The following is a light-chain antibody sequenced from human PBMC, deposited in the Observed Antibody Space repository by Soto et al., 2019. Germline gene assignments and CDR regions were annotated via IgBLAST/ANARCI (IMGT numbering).Light chain of an antibody. Sequence: EIVLTQSPGTLSLSPGERATLSCRASQSVSGSYFAWYQQKPGQAPRLLIYDASSRATGIPDRFRGSVSGTDFTLTISRLESEDFAVYYCLQYGSFAYTFGQGTKLEI. J-gene: IGKJ2*01. V-gene: IGKV3-20*01. CDR3: LQYGSFAYT. CDR1: QSVSGSY. CDR2: DAS.